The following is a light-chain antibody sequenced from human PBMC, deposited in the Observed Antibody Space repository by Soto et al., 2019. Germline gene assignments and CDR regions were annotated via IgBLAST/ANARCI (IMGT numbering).Light chain of an antibody. Sequence: LTQPPSASGTPGQRVTISCSGSKSNIGSNEVYWYQQLPGTAPKFLIYADSQRPSGVPDRFSASKSGTSASLTISGLRSEDEAEYYCGVWDDSVFGKIFGGGTQLTVL. CDR1: KSNIGSNE. CDR3: GVWDDSVFGKI. J-gene: IGLJ2*01. V-gene: IGLV1-47*02. CDR2: ADS.